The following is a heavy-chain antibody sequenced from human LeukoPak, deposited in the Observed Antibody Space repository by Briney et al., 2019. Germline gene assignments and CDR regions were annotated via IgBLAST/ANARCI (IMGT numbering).Heavy chain of an antibody. D-gene: IGHD5-24*01. V-gene: IGHV3-7*01. CDR2: IKPDGSDK. CDR1: GFSFRSHW. Sequence: GGSLRLPCVGSGFSFRSHWVNWVRQSPGKGLEWVANIKPDGSDKYYVDSARGRFTVSRDNAKNSAFLQMDSLRAEDTAIYYCATISAQTFDIWGQGTLVSASS. CDR3: ATISAQTFDI. J-gene: IGHJ3*02.